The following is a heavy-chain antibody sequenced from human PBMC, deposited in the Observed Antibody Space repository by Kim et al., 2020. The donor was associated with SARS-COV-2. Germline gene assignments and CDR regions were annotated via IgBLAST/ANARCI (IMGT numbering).Heavy chain of an antibody. D-gene: IGHD3-10*01. J-gene: IGHJ4*02. Sequence: KYSPKFRGRVTITGDTSASTAYMELSSLRSEDTAVYYCATAYESGRGFDYWGQGTLVTVSS. CDR3: ATAYESGRGFDY. V-gene: IGHV1-3*01.